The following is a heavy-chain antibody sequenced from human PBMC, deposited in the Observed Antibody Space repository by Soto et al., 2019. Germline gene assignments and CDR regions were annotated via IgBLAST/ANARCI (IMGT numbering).Heavy chain of an antibody. V-gene: IGHV1-69*06. CDR2: TMPVFGTV. CDR1: RGTFGNYA. J-gene: IGHJ6*02. D-gene: IGHD3-10*01. Sequence: QVQLVQSGAEVKKPGSSVKVSCKASRGTFGNYAVSWVRQAPGQGLEWMGGTMPVFGTVNYAQKFQGRVTISADKFTNTGYMELSSLRSEDTAVYYCARVSVPGIYGEDVWGQGTTVTVSS. CDR3: ARVSVPGIYGEDV.